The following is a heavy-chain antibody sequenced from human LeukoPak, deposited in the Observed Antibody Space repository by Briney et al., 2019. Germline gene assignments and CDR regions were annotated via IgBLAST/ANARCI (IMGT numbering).Heavy chain of an antibody. D-gene: IGHD3-22*01. CDR3: AKRPRDSSGYYLGAFDI. V-gene: IGHV3-23*01. CDR2: IYASGAAT. Sequence: GGSLRLSCAASGFTFSSYAMTWVRQAPGKVLEWVSGIYASGAATHYADTVKGRFTISRDNSRNTLYLQMNTLRAEDTAVYYCAKRPRDSSGYYLGAFDIWGQGTMVTVSS. CDR1: GFTFSSYA. J-gene: IGHJ3*02.